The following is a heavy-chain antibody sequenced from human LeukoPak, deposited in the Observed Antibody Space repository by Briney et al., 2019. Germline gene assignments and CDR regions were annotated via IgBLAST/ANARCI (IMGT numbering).Heavy chain of an antibody. CDR1: GFTFSSYA. D-gene: IGHD1-1*01. J-gene: IGHJ6*02. CDR2: ISYDGSNK. V-gene: IGHV3-30*04. Sequence: GRSLRLSCAASGFTFSSYAMHWVRQVPGKGLEWVAVISYDGSNKYYADSVKGRFTISRDNSKNTLYLQMNSLRAEDTAVYYCARDRPAAGTGSYYYYGMDVWGQGTTVTVSS. CDR3: ARDRPAAGTGSYYYYGMDV.